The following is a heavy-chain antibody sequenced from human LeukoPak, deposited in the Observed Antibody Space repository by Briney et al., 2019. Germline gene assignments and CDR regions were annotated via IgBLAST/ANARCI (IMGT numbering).Heavy chain of an antibody. CDR1: GGSINSDNYY. V-gene: IGHV4-61*02. J-gene: IGHJ4*02. CDR3: ARHLPWFGSYYFDY. CDR2: IYSSGST. Sequence: PSQTLSLTCTVSGGSINSDNYYWSWIRQPAGKGLEWIGRIYSSGSTNYNPSLKSRVTISLDTSKNQFSLKLSSVTAADTAVYYCARHLPWFGSYYFDYWGQGTLVTVSS. D-gene: IGHD3-10*01.